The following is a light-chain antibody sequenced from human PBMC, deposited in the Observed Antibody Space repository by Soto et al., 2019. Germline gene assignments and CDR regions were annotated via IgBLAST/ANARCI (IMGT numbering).Light chain of an antibody. J-gene: IGKJ3*01. Sequence: DIQMTQSPSSLSASVGARVTITCRASQTISTYLNWYQQKPGKAPKLLIYAASTLQSGVPSRFSGSGSGTDFTLTISSLQPDDFATYYCQQSYGIPFTFGPGTKVDIK. CDR3: QQSYGIPFT. V-gene: IGKV1-39*01. CDR1: QTISTY. CDR2: AAS.